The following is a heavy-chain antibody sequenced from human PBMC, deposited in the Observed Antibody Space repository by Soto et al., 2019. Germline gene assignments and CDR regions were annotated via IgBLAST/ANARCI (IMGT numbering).Heavy chain of an antibody. V-gene: IGHV3-9*01. D-gene: IGHD1-1*01. CDR1: GFTFDDYG. Sequence: VQLVESGGGLVQPGRSLRLSCAASGFTFDDYGMHWVRQAPGKGLEWVSGISWNSGSIGYADSVKGRFTISRDNARNSLYLQMNSLRAEDTALYYCAKGQGNWNDGDGFDIWGQGTTVTVSS. CDR2: ISWNSGSI. J-gene: IGHJ3*02. CDR3: AKGQGNWNDGDGFDI.